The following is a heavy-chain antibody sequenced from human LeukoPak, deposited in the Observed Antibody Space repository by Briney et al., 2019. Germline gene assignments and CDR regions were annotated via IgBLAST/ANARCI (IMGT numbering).Heavy chain of an antibody. D-gene: IGHD3-9*01. Sequence: PGGSLRLSRAASGFAFSKYAMSWVRQAPGKGLEWVSAISGSGGSKYCADSVKGRFTISRDNSKNTLYVQMNSLRAEDTATYYCAKGTTYYDILTGYGYPYYFDYWGQGTLVTVSS. CDR2: ISGSGGSK. J-gene: IGHJ4*02. CDR1: GFAFSKYA. V-gene: IGHV3-23*01. CDR3: AKGTTYYDILTGYGYPYYFDY.